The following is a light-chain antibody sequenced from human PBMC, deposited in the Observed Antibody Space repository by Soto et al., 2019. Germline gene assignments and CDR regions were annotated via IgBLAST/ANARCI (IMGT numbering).Light chain of an antibody. CDR3: QQSYSTPRT. J-gene: IGKJ1*01. CDR1: RDINNF. V-gene: IGKV1-9*01. Sequence: DIQLTQSPSSLSASVGDTVTITCRATRDINNFLAWYQERPGKAPKLLIYASTLHSGVPPRFRGSGTGTDFTLTISGLQPEDFGTYYCQQSYSTPRTFGQGTKVEIK. CDR2: AS.